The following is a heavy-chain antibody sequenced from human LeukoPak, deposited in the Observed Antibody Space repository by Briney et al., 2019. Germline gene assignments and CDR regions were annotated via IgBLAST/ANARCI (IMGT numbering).Heavy chain of an antibody. V-gene: IGHV4-59*01. CDR2: IYYSGST. CDR3: ARDRRVYGSGPYYFDY. Sequence: PSETQSLTCTVSGGSISSYYWSWIRQPPGKGLEWIGYIYYSGSTNYNPSLKSRVTISVDTSKNQFSLKLSSVTAADTAVYYCARDRRVYGSGPYYFDYWGQGTLVTVSS. D-gene: IGHD3-10*01. J-gene: IGHJ4*02. CDR1: GGSISSYY.